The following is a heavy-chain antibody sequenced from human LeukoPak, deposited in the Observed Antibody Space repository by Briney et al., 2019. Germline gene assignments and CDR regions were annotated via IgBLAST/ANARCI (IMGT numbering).Heavy chain of an antibody. J-gene: IGHJ4*02. D-gene: IGHD2-15*01. Sequence: PGGSLRLSCAASGFTVSSNYMSWVRQAPGKGLEWVSVIYSGGSTYYADSVKGRFNIPRDNSKNTLYLQMNRLRAEDPAVYYCAKDRGRAADFDYWGQGTLVTVSS. CDR1: GFTVSSNY. CDR2: IYSGGST. V-gene: IGHV3-53*01. CDR3: AKDRGRAADFDY.